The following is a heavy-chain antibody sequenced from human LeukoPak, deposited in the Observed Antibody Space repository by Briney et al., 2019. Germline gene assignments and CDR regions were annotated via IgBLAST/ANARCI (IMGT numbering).Heavy chain of an antibody. D-gene: IGHD1-26*01. CDR2: MYYRGST. J-gene: IGHJ4*02. CDR1: GGSISSSSHY. V-gene: IGHV4-39*07. Sequence: PSETLSLTCTVSGGSISSSSHYWGWIRQPPGKGLEWIGSMYYRGSTYHNPSLNSRVTISVDTSKNQFSLKLSSVTAADTAVYYCATTTIRLGYWGQGTLVTVSS. CDR3: ATTTIRLGY.